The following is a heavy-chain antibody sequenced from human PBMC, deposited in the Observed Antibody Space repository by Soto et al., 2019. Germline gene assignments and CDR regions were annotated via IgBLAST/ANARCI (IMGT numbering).Heavy chain of an antibody. J-gene: IGHJ5*02. CDR2: FFSKGGT. CDR1: GGSFSRHY. V-gene: IGHV4-59*11. CDR3: ARFIPDHWGTFQWFDL. Sequence: KLRETLSLTCSVPGGSFSRHYWSWIRQPPGKGLEWIGYFFSKGGTNYSPSLKNRVTISVVSTKNQVSLNLSSVTAADTAVYYCARFIPDHWGTFQWFDLWGHGALVTVSS. D-gene: IGHD3-16*01.